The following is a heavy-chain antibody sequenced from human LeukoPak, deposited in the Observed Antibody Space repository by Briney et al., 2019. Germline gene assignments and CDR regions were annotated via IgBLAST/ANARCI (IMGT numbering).Heavy chain of an antibody. CDR3: ARGYSATPYNWFDP. D-gene: IGHD1-26*01. CDR2: INHSGST. CDR1: GGSFSGYY. Sequence: PSETLSLTCAVYGGSFSGYYWSWIRQPPGKGLEWIGEINHSGSTNYTPSLKSRVTISVDTSKNQFSLKLSSVTAADAAVYYCARGYSATPYNWFDPWGQGTLVTVSS. V-gene: IGHV4-34*01. J-gene: IGHJ5*02.